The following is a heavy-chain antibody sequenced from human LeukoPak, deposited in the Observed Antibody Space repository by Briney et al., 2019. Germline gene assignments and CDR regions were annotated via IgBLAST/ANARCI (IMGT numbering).Heavy chain of an antibody. D-gene: IGHD5-12*01. V-gene: IGHV3-23*01. CDR2: ISGSGGST. CDR1: GFTVGSNY. CDR3: AKDPVCGYDCYYYGMDV. J-gene: IGHJ6*02. Sequence: GGSLRLSCAASGFTVGSNYMSWVRQAPGKGLEWVSAISGSGGSTYYADSVKGRFTISRDNSKNTLYLQMNSLRAEDTAVYYCAKDPVCGYDCYYYGMDVWGQGTTVTVSS.